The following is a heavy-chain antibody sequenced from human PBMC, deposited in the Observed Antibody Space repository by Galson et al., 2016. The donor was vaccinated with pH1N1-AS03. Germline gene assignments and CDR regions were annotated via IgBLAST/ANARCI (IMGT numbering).Heavy chain of an antibody. D-gene: IGHD2-15*01. V-gene: IGHV1-8*03. CDR2: MNPDSGNT. J-gene: IGHJ5*02. Sequence: SVKVSCKASGYTFTTYDINWVRQAPGQGLEWMGWMNPDSGNTGYAPSFQGTVTITRDTSISTAYMELSSLRSEDTAVYYSARGVVDCSGPACSGTLRFDPWGQGTLVTVSS. CDR3: ARGVVDCSGPACSGTLRFDP. CDR1: GYTFTTYD.